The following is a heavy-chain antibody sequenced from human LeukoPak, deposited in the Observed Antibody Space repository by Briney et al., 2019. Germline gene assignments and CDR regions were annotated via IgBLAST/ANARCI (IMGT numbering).Heavy chain of an antibody. Sequence: GGSLRLSCAASGVPFNNYWIYWVREAPGKGLVWGSSINTDGRTTRYAAAVQGRFTISRDNAKNTLSLQMNSLSGDDTAVYYCARAGASGWYAAGWFDPWGQGSLVTVSS. CDR3: ARAGASGWYAAGWFDP. V-gene: IGHV3-74*01. CDR1: GVPFNNYW. D-gene: IGHD6-19*01. CDR2: INTDGRTT. J-gene: IGHJ5*02.